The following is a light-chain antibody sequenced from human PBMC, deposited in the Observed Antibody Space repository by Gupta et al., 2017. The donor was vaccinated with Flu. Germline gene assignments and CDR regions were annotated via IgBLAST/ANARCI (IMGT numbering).Light chain of an antibody. CDR3: ETSDRNTNDKV. Sequence: STLRNGNSCYIGDNNQHRPRQAPRDKTKLIVVDNNNRGTGIPHRFSGSNSGAYANLTTTTLQTEDEADYYWETSDRNTNDKVFGGGTKLTVL. J-gene: IGLJ3*02. CDR1: NGNSCYI. CDR2: LIVVDNN. V-gene: IGLV4-60*03.